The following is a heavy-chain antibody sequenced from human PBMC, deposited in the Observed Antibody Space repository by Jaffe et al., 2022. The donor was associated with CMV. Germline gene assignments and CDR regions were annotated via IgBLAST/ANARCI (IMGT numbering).Heavy chain of an antibody. V-gene: IGHV1-69*01. J-gene: IGHJ6*02. CDR1: GGTFSSYA. Sequence: QVQLVQSGAEVKKPGSSVKVSCKASGGTFSSYAISWVRQAPGQGLEWMGGIIPIFGTANYAQKFQGRVTITADESTSTAYMELSSLRSEDTAVYYCASHPSYSNIGGYYYYYYGMDVWGQGTTVTVSS. CDR2: IIPIFGTA. D-gene: IGHD4-4*01. CDR3: ASHPSYSNIGGYYYYYYGMDV.